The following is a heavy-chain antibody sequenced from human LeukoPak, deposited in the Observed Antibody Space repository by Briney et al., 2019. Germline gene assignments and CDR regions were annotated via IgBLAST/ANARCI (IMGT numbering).Heavy chain of an antibody. CDR3: ARDYASEYMDV. D-gene: IGHD3-16*01. Sequence: PGGSLRLSCAASGFTFSSYSINWVRQAPGKGLEWVSYISSSSSTIYYADSVKGRFTISRDNAKNSLYLQMNSLRAEDTAVYYCARDYASEYMDVWGKGTTVTVSS. CDR1: GFTFSSYS. J-gene: IGHJ6*03. CDR2: ISSSSSTI. V-gene: IGHV3-48*01.